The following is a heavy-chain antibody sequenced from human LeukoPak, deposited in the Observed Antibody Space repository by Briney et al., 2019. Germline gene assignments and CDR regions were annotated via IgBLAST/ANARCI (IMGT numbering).Heavy chain of an antibody. D-gene: IGHD6-13*01. J-gene: IGHJ4*02. CDR1: GFTFSSYA. Sequence: PGRSLRLSCAASGFTFSSYAMHWVRQAPGKGLEWEAVISYDGSNKYYADSVKGRFTISRDNSKNSLYLQMNSLRDEDTAVYYCTTSYSSSWYASGTDYWGQGTLVTVSS. CDR3: TTSYSSSWYASGTDY. CDR2: ISYDGSNK. V-gene: IGHV3-30*04.